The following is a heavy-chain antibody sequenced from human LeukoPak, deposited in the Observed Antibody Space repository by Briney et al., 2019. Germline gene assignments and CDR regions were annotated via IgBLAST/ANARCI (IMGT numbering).Heavy chain of an antibody. J-gene: IGHJ4*02. D-gene: IGHD6-19*01. CDR1: GGSFRGYY. CDR2: INHSGST. Sequence: SETLSLTCAVYGGSFRGYYWSGIRQPPGKGLEWIGEINHSGSTNYNPSLKSRVTISVDTSKNQFSLKLSSVTAADTAVYYCARGEVDSSGWYGGPQDYWGQGTLVTVSS. CDR3: ARGEVDSSGWYGGPQDY. V-gene: IGHV4-34*01.